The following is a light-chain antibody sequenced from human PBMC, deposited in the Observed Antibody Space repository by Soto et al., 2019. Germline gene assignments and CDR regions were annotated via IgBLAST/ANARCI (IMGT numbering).Light chain of an antibody. V-gene: IGKV3-20*01. CDR3: QYCGSLVLT. Sequence: EIVLTQSPGTLSLSPGERATLSCRASQSVSSSYLAWYQQKPGQAPRLLIYGASSRATGIPDRFSGSWSGTYFTLTISSLEREDFAVYYCQYCGSLVLTFGGGTKVEIK. J-gene: IGKJ4*01. CDR1: QSVSSSY. CDR2: GAS.